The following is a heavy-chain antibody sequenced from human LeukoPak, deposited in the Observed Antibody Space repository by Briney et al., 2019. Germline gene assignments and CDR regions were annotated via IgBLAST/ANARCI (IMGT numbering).Heavy chain of an antibody. J-gene: IGHJ4*02. V-gene: IGHV4-31*03. D-gene: IGHD3-9*01. CDR3: AKGWASLVRYFDWLG. CDR1: GGSISTGGYQ. Sequence: SETLSLTCTVSGGSISTGGYQWSWIRQHPGKGLEWIGHISYSGSTYYNPSLESRVTISMGTSKYQFYLKLSSVTAADTAVYYCAKGWASLVRYFDWLGWGQGTLVTVSS. CDR2: ISYSGST.